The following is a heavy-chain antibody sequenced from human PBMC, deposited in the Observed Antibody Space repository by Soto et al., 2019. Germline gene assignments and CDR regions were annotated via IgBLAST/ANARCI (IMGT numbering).Heavy chain of an antibody. D-gene: IGHD4-17*01. CDR1: GGSISSYY. V-gene: IGHV4-59*08. J-gene: IGHJ4*02. CDR2: IYYSGST. CDR3: ERGYGDYVLDY. Sequence: QVQLQESGPGLVKPSETLSLTCTVSGGSISSYYWSWIRQPPGKGLEWIGYIYYSGSTNYNPSLKSRVTISVDTSNNQFSLKLTSVTAADTAVYYCERGYGDYVLDYWGQGTLVTVSS.